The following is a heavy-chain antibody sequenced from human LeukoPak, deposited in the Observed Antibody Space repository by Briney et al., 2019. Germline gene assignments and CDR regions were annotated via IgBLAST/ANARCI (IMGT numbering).Heavy chain of an antibody. CDR2: IWSGASSG. CDR1: GFIFSDPG. D-gene: IGHD1-1*01. Sequence: GRSLRLSCAASGFIFSDPGMHWVRQPPGKGLEWVALIWSGASSGLYAGSVKGRFTISRDTNTLYLQMNSLRAEDTAVYYCARDIRNDAKYYMDVWGKGTTVTVSS. CDR3: ARDIRNDAKYYMDV. J-gene: IGHJ6*03. V-gene: IGHV3-33*01.